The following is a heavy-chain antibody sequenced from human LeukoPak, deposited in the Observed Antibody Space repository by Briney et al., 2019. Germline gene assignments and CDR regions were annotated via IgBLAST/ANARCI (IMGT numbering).Heavy chain of an antibody. CDR1: GYTLTKLS. Sequence: ASVKVSCKVSGYTLTKLSMHWVRQAPGKGLEWMGGFDPEDGETIYAQKFQGRVTMTEDTSTDTAYMELSSLRSEDTAVYYCATPSLEWLFLPFDYWGQGTLVTVSS. V-gene: IGHV1-24*01. CDR2: FDPEDGET. CDR3: ATPSLEWLFLPFDY. J-gene: IGHJ4*02. D-gene: IGHD3-3*01.